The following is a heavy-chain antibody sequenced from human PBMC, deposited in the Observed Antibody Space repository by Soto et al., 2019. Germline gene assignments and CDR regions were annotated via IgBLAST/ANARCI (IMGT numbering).Heavy chain of an antibody. V-gene: IGHV3-33*01. CDR2: IWYDGSNK. CDR3: ARGPYIYCSSTSCYDRGTAEAYYYGMDV. Sequence: LRLSCAASGFTFSSYGMHWVRQAPGKGLEWVAVIWYDGSNKYYADSVKGRFTISRDNSKNTLYLQMNSLRAEDTAVYYCARGPYIYCSSTSCYDRGTAEAYYYGMDVWGQGTTVTVSS. J-gene: IGHJ6*02. CDR1: GFTFSSYG. D-gene: IGHD2-2*01.